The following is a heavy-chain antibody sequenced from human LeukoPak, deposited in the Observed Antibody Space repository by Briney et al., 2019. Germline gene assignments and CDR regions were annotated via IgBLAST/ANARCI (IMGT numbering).Heavy chain of an antibody. CDR3: ARVEEGYGSGRRENYYYYYMDV. V-gene: IGHV4-59*01. D-gene: IGHD3-10*01. CDR2: IYYSGST. CDR1: GGSISSYY. Sequence: SETLSLTCTVSGGSISSYYWSWIRQPPGKGLEWIGYIYYSGSTNYNPSLKSRVIISVDTSKNQFSLKLSPVTVADTAVYYCARVEEGYGSGRRENYYYYYMDVWGKGTTVTISS. J-gene: IGHJ6*03.